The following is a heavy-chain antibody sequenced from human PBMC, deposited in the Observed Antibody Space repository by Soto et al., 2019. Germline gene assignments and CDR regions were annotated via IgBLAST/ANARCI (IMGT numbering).Heavy chain of an antibody. CDR1: GFTFSSNA. CDR3: AKQRAGFGSGSDTYYFDY. Sequence: EVQLLESGGGLVQPGGSLRISCIGSGFTFSSNAMSWVRQAPGKGLEWVSAISGSGGTTYYADSVKGRFAVSRDNSNNTLYLQMNSLRAEATAVYYCAKQRAGFGSGSDTYYFDYWGQGTLVTVSS. CDR2: ISGSGGTT. J-gene: IGHJ4*02. D-gene: IGHD3-10*01. V-gene: IGHV3-23*01.